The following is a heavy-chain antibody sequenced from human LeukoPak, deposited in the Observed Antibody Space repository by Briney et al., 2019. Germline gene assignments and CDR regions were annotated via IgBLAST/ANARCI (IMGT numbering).Heavy chain of an antibody. J-gene: IGHJ4*02. D-gene: IGHD2/OR15-2a*01. CDR2: IYYSGST. Sequence: SQTLSLTCTVSGGSISGGSHYWSWIRQPPGKGLEWIGYIYYSGSTKYNLSLKSRVTISVDTSKNQLTLKLSSVTAADTAVYYCARGEYGLFDYWGQGTLVTVSS. CDR3: ARGEYGLFDY. CDR1: GGSISGGSHY. V-gene: IGHV4-61*01.